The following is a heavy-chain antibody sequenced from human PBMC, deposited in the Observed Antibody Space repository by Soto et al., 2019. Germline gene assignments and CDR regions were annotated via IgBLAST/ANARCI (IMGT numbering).Heavy chain of an antibody. J-gene: IGHJ4*02. V-gene: IGHV4-30-4*02. D-gene: IGHD5-12*01. CDR3: ARAKDGYNVH. Sequence: SETLSLTCTVSGVSIDSDDYYWTWIRQPPGKGLEWIGCIYYSGSTYFTPSLKSRITISVDTSKNQFSLKLSSVTAADTAVYYSARAKDGYNVHWDQGTLVTVSS. CDR1: GVSIDSDDYY. CDR2: IYYSGST.